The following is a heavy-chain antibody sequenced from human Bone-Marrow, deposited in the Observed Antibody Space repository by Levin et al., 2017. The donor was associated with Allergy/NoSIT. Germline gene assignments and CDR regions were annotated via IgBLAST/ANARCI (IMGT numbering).Heavy chain of an antibody. CDR3: AKSATVICFWRY. D-gene: IGHD2-21*01. J-gene: IGHJ4*02. CDR2: VSGRDGKT. CDR1: GFTFANSA. Sequence: GESLKISCITSGFTFANSAMSWVRQAPGKGLEWVSSVSGRDGKTFHAASVKGRFTISRDISKNTVYFQMNSLSAEDTAVYYFAKSATVICFWRYWGLGTLVTVSS. V-gene: IGHV3-23*01.